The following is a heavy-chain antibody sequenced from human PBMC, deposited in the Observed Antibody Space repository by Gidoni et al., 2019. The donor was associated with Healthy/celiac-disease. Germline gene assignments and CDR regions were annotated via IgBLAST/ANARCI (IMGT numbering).Heavy chain of an antibody. D-gene: IGHD6-19*01. CDR3: ARHEVAVAGTANWFDP. CDR1: GGSISSSSYY. J-gene: IGHJ5*02. CDR2: IYYSGST. Sequence: QLQLQESGPGLVKPSETLSLTCTVSGGSISSSSYYWGGIRQPPGKGREWIGSIYYSGSTYYNPSLKSRVTISVDTSKNQFSLKLSSVTAADTAVYYCARHEVAVAGTANWFDPWGQGTLVTVSS. V-gene: IGHV4-39*01.